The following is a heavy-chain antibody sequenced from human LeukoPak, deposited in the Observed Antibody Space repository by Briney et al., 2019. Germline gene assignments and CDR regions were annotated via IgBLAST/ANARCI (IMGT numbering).Heavy chain of an antibody. Sequence: ASVKVSCKASGYTFSTYGVTWVRQAPGQGLEWQGWISAYNGNTNFAQKLQGRVTMTTDTSTSTAYMELRSLSTDDTAVYYCARAGTTSSSTPDYWGQGTLVTVSS. V-gene: IGHV1-18*01. CDR3: ARAGTTSSSTPDY. CDR2: ISAYNGNT. J-gene: IGHJ4*02. D-gene: IGHD6-6*01. CDR1: GYTFSTYG.